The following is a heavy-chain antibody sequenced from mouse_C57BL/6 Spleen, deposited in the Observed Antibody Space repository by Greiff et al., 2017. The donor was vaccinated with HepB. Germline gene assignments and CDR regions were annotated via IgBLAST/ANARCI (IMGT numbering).Heavy chain of an antibody. V-gene: IGHV5-4*01. CDR2: ISDGGSYT. CDR1: GFTFSSYA. J-gene: IGHJ2*01. D-gene: IGHD2-5*01. CDR3: ARDYYSNYSYYFDY. Sequence: EVHLVESGGGLVKPGGSLKLSCAASGFTFSSYAMSCVRQTPEKRLEWVATISDGGSYTYYPDNVKGRFTISRDNAKNNLYLQMSHLKSEDTAMYYCARDYYSNYSYYFDYWGQGTTLTVSS.